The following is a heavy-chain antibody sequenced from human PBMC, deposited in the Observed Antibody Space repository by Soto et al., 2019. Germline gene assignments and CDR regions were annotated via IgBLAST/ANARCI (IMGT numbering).Heavy chain of an antibody. Sequence: EVQLVESGGGWVQAGGSLRLFCAVSGFTFSSYEMNWVRQAPGKGLEWVSYIGTSGKTIYYADSVRGRFTISRDNAKNSLYLQMTSLRAEDTAVYFCARDPAIYSGKFDYGLDVWGRGTTVTVSS. CDR1: GFTFSSYE. V-gene: IGHV3-48*03. J-gene: IGHJ6*02. D-gene: IGHD4-4*01. CDR3: ARDPAIYSGKFDYGLDV. CDR2: IGTSGKTI.